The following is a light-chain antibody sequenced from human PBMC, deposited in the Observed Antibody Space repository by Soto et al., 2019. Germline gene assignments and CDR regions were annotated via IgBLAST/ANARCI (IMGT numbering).Light chain of an antibody. J-gene: IGKJ4*01. CDR3: PQLNNYPLT. CDR1: QSISSG. Sequence: DIQRRQSTPELSVSLGDRFTLACRASQSISSGLAWYQQKPGKVPKLLIYDAASLESGVPSRFSGSGSRTEFTLTISSLQPEDFATYYCPQLNNYPLTFGGGTKLEIK. CDR2: DAA. V-gene: IGKV1-5*01.